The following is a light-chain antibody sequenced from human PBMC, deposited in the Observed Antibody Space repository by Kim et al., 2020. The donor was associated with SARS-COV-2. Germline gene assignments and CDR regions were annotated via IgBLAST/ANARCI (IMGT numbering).Light chain of an antibody. J-gene: IGLJ1*01. CDR1: TSNIGSYD. Sequence: ELTQPPSASGTPGQTVTISCSGSTSNIGSYDLYWYQQLPGTAPKLLIYRDNQRPSGVPDRFSGSKSGTSASLAISGLRSEDEAYYYCAAWDDSLTYVFGTGTKVTVL. V-gene: IGLV1-47*01. CDR2: RDN. CDR3: AAWDDSLTYV.